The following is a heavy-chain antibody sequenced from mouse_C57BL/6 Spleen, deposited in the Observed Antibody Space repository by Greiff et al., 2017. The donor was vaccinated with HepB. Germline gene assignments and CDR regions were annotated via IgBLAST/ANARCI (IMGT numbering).Heavy chain of an antibody. J-gene: IGHJ1*03. CDR1: GYTFTDYN. V-gene: IGHV1-22*01. CDR2: INPNNGGT. CDR3: ARGYYYGSSYWYFDV. D-gene: IGHD1-1*01. Sequence: EVQVVESGPELVKPGASVKMSCKASGYTFTDYNMHWVKQSHGKSLEWIGYINPNNGGTSYNQKFKGKATLTVNKSSSTAYMELRSLTSEESAVYYCARGYYYGSSYWYFDVWGTGTTVTVSS.